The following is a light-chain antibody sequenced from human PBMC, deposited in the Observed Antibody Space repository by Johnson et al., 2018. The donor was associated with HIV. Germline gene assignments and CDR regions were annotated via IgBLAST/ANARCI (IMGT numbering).Light chain of an antibody. CDR1: SSNIGNNY. Sequence: QFVLTQPPSASAAPGQKVTISCSGSSSNIGNNYVSWYQHLPGTAPKLLIYDNNRRPSGVPDRFSGYKSATSATLGITRLQPGDEADYFCGTWDNSLRTAFFGTGTKVTVL. J-gene: IGLJ1*01. V-gene: IGLV1-51*01. CDR2: DNN. CDR3: GTWDNSLRTAF.